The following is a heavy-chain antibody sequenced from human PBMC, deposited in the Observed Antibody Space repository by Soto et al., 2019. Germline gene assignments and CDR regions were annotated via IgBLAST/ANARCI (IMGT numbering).Heavy chain of an antibody. D-gene: IGHD5-18*01. Sequence: GGSLRLSCAASGFTFSSYSMNWVRQAPGKGLEWVSSISSSSSYIYYADSVKGRFTISRDNAKNSLYLQMNSLRAEDTAVYYCARDLFQGDTEIYGMDVWGQGTTVTVSS. J-gene: IGHJ6*02. V-gene: IGHV3-21*01. CDR2: ISSSSSYI. CDR3: ARDLFQGDTEIYGMDV. CDR1: GFTFSSYS.